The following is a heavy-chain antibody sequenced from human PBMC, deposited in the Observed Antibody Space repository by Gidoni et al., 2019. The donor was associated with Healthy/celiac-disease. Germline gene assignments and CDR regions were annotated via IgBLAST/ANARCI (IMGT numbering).Heavy chain of an antibody. CDR3: ARAFTIFGVVNPFYYGMDV. D-gene: IGHD3-3*01. CDR2: IIPIFGTA. J-gene: IGHJ6*02. V-gene: IGHV1-69*01. CDR1: GGPFSSYA. Sequence: QVQLVQSGAEVKKPGSSVKVSCQASGGPFSSYALSWVRQAPGPGLEWMGGIIPIFGTANYAQKFQGRVTITADESTSTAYMELSSLRSEDTAVYYCARAFTIFGVVNPFYYGMDVWGQGTTVTVSS.